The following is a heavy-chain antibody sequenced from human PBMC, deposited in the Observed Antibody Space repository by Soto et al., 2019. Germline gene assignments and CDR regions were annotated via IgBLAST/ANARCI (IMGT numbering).Heavy chain of an antibody. Sequence: EVQLLESGGGLVEPGGSLRLSCAASGFTFSNYAMSWVRQAPGKGLEWVSSISGGGVSTYYADSVKGRFTISRDNSKNALYLQVNSLRVEDTALYYCARVPSGSGTIYWGQGTLVTVSS. CDR2: ISGGGVST. CDR3: ARVPSGSGTIY. V-gene: IGHV3-23*01. D-gene: IGHD3-10*01. CDR1: GFTFSNYA. J-gene: IGHJ4*02.